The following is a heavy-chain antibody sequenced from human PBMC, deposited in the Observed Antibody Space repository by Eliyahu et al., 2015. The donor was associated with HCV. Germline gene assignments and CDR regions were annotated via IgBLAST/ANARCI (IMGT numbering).Heavy chain of an antibody. CDR2: IXXXPVFGSS. Sequence: QVQLEQSGAEVKKPGSSVKVSCKASGGTFRTLSINWVRQAPGQGLEWMGRIXXXPVFGSSNYAQKFQGRVSITADESTATAYLELNSLTSDDTAIFYCATVRASVTHRAEYFQHWGQGTLVTVS. CDR3: ATVRASVTHRAEYFQH. J-gene: IGHJ1*01. CDR1: GGTFRTLS. D-gene: IGHD5/OR15-5a*01. V-gene: IGHV1-69*01.